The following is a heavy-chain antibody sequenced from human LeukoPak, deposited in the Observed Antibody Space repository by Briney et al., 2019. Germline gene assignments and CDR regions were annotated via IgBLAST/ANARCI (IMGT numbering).Heavy chain of an antibody. D-gene: IGHD6-6*01. CDR3: ARGGEWSRSPLDH. V-gene: IGHV4-4*07. CDR1: GGSIRSFY. J-gene: IGHJ4*02. CDR2: IYTSGTT. Sequence: SETLSLTCAVSGGSIRSFYWSWVRQPAGKGLEWIGRIYTSGTTSYNPSVKSRVTMSVDTSKNQISLNLSSLTAADTAVYYCARGGEWSRSPLDHWGQGALVTVSS.